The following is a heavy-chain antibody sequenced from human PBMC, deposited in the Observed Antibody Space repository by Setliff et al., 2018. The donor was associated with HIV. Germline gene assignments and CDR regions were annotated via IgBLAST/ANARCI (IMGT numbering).Heavy chain of an antibody. CDR2: VLYNGGT. Sequence: TSETLSLTCTIYGGSFSGNHWSWIRQSPGNGLEWIGEVLYNGGTRYNPSLENRVSMSVDTSKNQFSLKLLSVTAADTAVYYCRVWILRDTSDIWGQGTVVTVS. V-gene: IGHV4-34*12. CDR1: GGSFSGNH. J-gene: IGHJ3*02. D-gene: IGHD1-1*01. CDR3: RVWILRDTSDI.